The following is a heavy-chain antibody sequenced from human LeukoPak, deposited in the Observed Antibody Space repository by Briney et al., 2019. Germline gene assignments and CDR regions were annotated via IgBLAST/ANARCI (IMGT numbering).Heavy chain of an antibody. D-gene: IGHD1-26*01. CDR3: ARGVVYSRSYWGFDP. CDR1: GYTFTGYY. V-gene: IGHV1-2*02. J-gene: IGHJ5*02. CDR2: INPNSGGT. Sequence: ASVKASCKASGYTFTGYYMHWVRQAPGQGLEWMGWINPNSGGTNYAQKFQGRVTMTRDTSISTAYMELSRLRSDDTAVYYCARGVVYSRSYWGFDPWGQGTLVTVSS.